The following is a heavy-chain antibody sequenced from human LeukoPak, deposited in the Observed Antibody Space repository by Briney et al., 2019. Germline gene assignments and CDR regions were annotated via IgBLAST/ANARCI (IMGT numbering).Heavy chain of an antibody. Sequence: PGGSLRLSCAASGFTFSSYEMNWVRQAPGKGLEWVSYISSSGSTIYYADSVKGRFTISRDNAKNSLYLQMNSLRAENTAVYYCARTIAAAPHDAFDIWGQGTMVTVSS. D-gene: IGHD6-13*01. J-gene: IGHJ3*02. CDR3: ARTIAAAPHDAFDI. CDR1: GFTFSSYE. V-gene: IGHV3-48*03. CDR2: ISSSGSTI.